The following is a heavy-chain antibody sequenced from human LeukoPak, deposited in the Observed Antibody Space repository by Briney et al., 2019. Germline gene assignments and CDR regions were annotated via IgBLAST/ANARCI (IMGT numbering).Heavy chain of an antibody. Sequence: SETLSLTCAVYGGSFSGYDWSWIRQPPGKGPEWIGEINHSGSTNYNPSLKSRVTISVDTSKNQFSLKLSSVTAADTAVYYCARSDGYGLVGIWGQGTMVTVSS. D-gene: IGHD3-10*01. J-gene: IGHJ3*02. CDR1: GGSFSGYD. V-gene: IGHV4-34*01. CDR3: ARSDGYGLVGI. CDR2: INHSGST.